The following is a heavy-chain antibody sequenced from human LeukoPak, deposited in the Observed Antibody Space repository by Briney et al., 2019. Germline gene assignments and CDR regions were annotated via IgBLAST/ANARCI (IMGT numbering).Heavy chain of an antibody. CDR1: GGSISSYY. Sequence: SETLSLTCTVSGGSISSYYWSWIRQPAGKGLEWIGRVYTSGSTNYNPSLKSRVTMSVDTSKNEFSLKLTSVTAADTAVYYCAREYGSGGYYNVGIYYYYYYMDVWGKGTTVTISS. CDR3: AREYGSGGYYNVGIYYYYYYMDV. J-gene: IGHJ6*03. D-gene: IGHD3-10*01. V-gene: IGHV4-4*07. CDR2: VYTSGST.